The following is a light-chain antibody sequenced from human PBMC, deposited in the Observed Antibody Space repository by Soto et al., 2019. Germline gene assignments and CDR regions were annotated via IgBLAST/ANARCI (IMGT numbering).Light chain of an antibody. V-gene: IGKV3-20*01. CDR2: DAS. J-gene: IGKJ1*01. Sequence: EIVLTQSPATLSWSPGERATLSFMASQSVSSYLAWYQQKPGQAPRLLIYDASNRATGIPARFSGSGSGTDFTLTISRLEPEDFAVYYCQQYGSSPQTFGQGTKVDIK. CDR1: QSVSSY. CDR3: QQYGSSPQT.